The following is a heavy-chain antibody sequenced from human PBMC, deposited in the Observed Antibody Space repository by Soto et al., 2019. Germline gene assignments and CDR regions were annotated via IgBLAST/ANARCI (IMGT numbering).Heavy chain of an antibody. Sequence: GGSLRLSCAASGFTFDDYAMHWVRQAPGKGLEWVSGISWNSGSIGYADSVKGRFTISRDNAKNSLYLQMNSLRAEDTALYYCAKSGSGGLDYWGQGTLVTVSS. CDR1: GFTFDDYA. D-gene: IGHD2-15*01. CDR2: ISWNSGSI. V-gene: IGHV3-9*01. CDR3: AKSGSGGLDY. J-gene: IGHJ4*02.